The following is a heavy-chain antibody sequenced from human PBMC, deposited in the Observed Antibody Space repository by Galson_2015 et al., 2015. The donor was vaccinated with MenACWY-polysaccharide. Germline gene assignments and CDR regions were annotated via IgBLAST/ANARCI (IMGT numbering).Heavy chain of an antibody. CDR1: GASIGSGDYYY. J-gene: IGHJ5*02. CDR2: IYYSGST. Sequence: TLSLTCTVSGASIGSGDYYYWTWLRQRPGKGLEWIGYIYYSGSTYYNPSLKSRVIISQDTSKNQFSLNLSSVTAADTAVYYCARAPRGLWFGEAWGQGTLVTVSS. D-gene: IGHD3-10*01. CDR3: ARAPRGLWFGEA. V-gene: IGHV4-31*03.